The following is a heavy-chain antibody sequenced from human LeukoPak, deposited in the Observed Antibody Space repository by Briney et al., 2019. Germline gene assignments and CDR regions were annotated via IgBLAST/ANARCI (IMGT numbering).Heavy chain of an antibody. J-gene: IGHJ4*02. Sequence: PGGSLRLSCAASGFTFSSYAVSWVRQAPGKGLEWVSSISGSGDNTYYADSVKDRFSISRDNSKTTVSLQMNSLRAEDTAVYYCAKGRGTAVTSAANYWGQGTLVTVSS. V-gene: IGHV3-23*01. CDR3: AKGRGTAVTSAANY. D-gene: IGHD4-17*01. CDR2: ISGSGDNT. CDR1: GFTFSSYA.